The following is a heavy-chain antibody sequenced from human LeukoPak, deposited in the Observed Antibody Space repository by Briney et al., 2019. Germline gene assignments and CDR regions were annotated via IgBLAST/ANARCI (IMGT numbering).Heavy chain of an antibody. V-gene: IGHV3-66*01. D-gene: IGHD3-10*01. CDR1: GFTVSSNY. CDR3: ATNYGSGSYDY. Sequence: SGGSLRLSCAASGFTVSSNYMSWVRQAPGKGLEWVSVIYSGGSTYYADSVKGRFTISRDNSKNTLYLQMNSLRAEDTAVYYCATNYGSGSYDYWGQGTLATVSS. CDR2: IYSGGST. J-gene: IGHJ4*02.